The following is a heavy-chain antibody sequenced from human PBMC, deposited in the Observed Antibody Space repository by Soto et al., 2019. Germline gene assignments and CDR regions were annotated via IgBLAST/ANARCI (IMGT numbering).Heavy chain of an antibody. D-gene: IGHD4-17*01. CDR3: ATSSVTTDY. Sequence: EVQLVESGGGLVQPGGSLRLSCAASGFTFSSYSMNWVRQAPGKGLEWVSYISSSSSTIYYADSVKGRFTISRDNDKNSLYLQMNSLRAEDTAVYYCATSSVTTDYWGQGTLVTVSS. V-gene: IGHV3-48*01. J-gene: IGHJ4*02. CDR1: GFTFSSYS. CDR2: ISSSSSTI.